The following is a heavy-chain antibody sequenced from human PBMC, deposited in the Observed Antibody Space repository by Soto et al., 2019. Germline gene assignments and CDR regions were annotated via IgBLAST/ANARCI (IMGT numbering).Heavy chain of an antibody. J-gene: IGHJ4*02. CDR2: IYYTGST. Sequence: PSETLSLTCTVSSGSISNSYWSWIRQPPGKGLEWIGYIYYTGSTNYNPSLKSRVTVSVDTSKNQFSLKLSSVTAADTAVYYCAVSKQLWLRRFLDYWGQGTLVTVSS. CDR1: SGSISNSY. D-gene: IGHD5-18*01. CDR3: AVSKQLWLRRFLDY. V-gene: IGHV4-59*12.